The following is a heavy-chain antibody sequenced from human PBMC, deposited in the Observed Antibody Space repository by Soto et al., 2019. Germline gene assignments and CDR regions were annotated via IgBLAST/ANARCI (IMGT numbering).Heavy chain of an antibody. Sequence: GGSLRLSCAASGFTFSSYAMSWVRQAPGKGLEWVSAISGSGGSTYYADSVKGRFTISRDNSKNTLYLQMNSLRAEDTAVYYCAKDAHYDFWSGLPVHWFDPWGQGTLVTVSS. CDR2: ISGSGGST. CDR1: GFTFSSYA. D-gene: IGHD3-3*01. CDR3: AKDAHYDFWSGLPVHWFDP. V-gene: IGHV3-23*01. J-gene: IGHJ5*02.